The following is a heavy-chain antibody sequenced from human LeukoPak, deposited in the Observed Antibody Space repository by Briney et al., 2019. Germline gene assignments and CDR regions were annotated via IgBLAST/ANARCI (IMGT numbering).Heavy chain of an antibody. CDR1: GYTFTSYF. J-gene: IGHJ1*01. V-gene: IGHV1-69*13. Sequence: ASVKVSCKASGYTFTSYFMHWVRQAPGQGLEWMGGIIPIFGTANYAQKFQGRVTITADESTSTAYMELSSLRSEDTAVYYCARGSPFDYDSSGYAYFQHWGQGTLVTVSS. D-gene: IGHD3-22*01. CDR3: ARGSPFDYDSSGYAYFQH. CDR2: IIPIFGTA.